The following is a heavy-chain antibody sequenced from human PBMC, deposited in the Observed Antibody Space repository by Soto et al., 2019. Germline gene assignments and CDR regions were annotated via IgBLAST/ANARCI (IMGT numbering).Heavy chain of an antibody. CDR1: GFTFSSYS. J-gene: IGHJ4*02. CDR3: ARTYYYDSSGYSYFDY. V-gene: IGHV3-21*01. Sequence: GGSLRLSCAASGFTFSSYSMNWVRQAPGKGLEWVSSISSSSSYIYYADSVKGRFTISRDNAKNSLYLQMNSLRAEDTAVYYCARTYYYDSSGYSYFDYWGQGTLVTVSS. CDR2: ISSSSSYI. D-gene: IGHD3-22*01.